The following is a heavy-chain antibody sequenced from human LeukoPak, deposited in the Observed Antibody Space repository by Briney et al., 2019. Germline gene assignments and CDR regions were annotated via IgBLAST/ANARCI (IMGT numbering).Heavy chain of an antibody. CDR2: IYSGGST. V-gene: IGHV3-53*01. CDR3: ARNLERQPILDY. Sequence: GGSLRLSCAASGFTVSSNYMSWVRQAPGQGLEWVSVIYSGGSTYYADSVKGRFTISRDNSKNTLYLQMNSLRAEDTAVYYCARNLERQPILDYWGQGTLVTVSS. CDR1: GFTVSSNY. D-gene: IGHD6-13*01. J-gene: IGHJ4*02.